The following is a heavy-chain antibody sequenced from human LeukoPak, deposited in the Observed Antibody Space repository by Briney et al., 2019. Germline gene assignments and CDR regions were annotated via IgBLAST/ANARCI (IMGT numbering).Heavy chain of an antibody. CDR1: GFTFSSYS. CDR2: ISSSSSTI. J-gene: IGHJ3*02. D-gene: IGHD5-24*01. Sequence: GGSLRLSCAASGFTFSSYSMNWVRQAPGKGLEWVSYISSSSSTIYYADSVKGRFTISRDNAKNSLYLQMNSLRVEDTAVYYCARDGGDGYNNDAFDIWGQGTMVTVSP. CDR3: ARDGGDGYNNDAFDI. V-gene: IGHV3-48*01.